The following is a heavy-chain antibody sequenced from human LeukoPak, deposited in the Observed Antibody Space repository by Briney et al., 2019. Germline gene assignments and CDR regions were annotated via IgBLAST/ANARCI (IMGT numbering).Heavy chain of an antibody. CDR1: GFTFSSYS. D-gene: IGHD4-23*01. Sequence: GGSLRLSCAASGFTFSSYSMNWVRQAPGKGLEWVSHISSSSTIYYADSVKGRFTISRDNAKNSLYLQMNSLRAEDTAVYYCAAGNGGNSFIVWYWGQGTLVTVSS. CDR3: AAGNGGNSFIVWY. CDR2: ISSSSTI. J-gene: IGHJ4*02. V-gene: IGHV3-48*01.